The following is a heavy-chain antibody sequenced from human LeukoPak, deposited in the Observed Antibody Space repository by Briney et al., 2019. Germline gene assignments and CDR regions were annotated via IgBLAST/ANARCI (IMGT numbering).Heavy chain of an antibody. CDR3: AQILSIFGVVNWFDP. CDR2: MNPNSGRT. V-gene: IGHV1-8*01. D-gene: IGHD3-3*01. Sequence: ASVKVSCKASGYTLTSYDINWVRQATGQGLEWMGWMNPNSGRTGYAQNFQGRITITRNTSISTAYMELSSLRSEDTAVYYCAQILSIFGVVNWFDPWGQGTLVTVSS. J-gene: IGHJ5*02. CDR1: GYTLTSYD.